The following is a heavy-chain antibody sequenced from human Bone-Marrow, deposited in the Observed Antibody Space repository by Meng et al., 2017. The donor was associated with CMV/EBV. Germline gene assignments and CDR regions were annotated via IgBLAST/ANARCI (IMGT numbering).Heavy chain of an antibody. J-gene: IGHJ6*02. CDR2: ITYDGSNK. CDR1: GFTFSSYA. D-gene: IGHD5-24*01. CDR3: ARDEQEVATIRYYSYGMDV. V-gene: IGHV3-30-3*01. Sequence: GESLKISCAASGFTFSSYAMHWVRQAPGKGLEWVAVITYDGSNKYYADSVKGRITISRDNSKSTLYLQMNSLRAEDTAVYYCARDEQEVATIRYYSYGMDVWGQGTTVTVSS.